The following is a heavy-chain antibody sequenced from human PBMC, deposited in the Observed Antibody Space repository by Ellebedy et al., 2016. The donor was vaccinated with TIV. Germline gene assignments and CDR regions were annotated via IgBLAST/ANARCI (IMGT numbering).Heavy chain of an antibody. D-gene: IGHD2-8*01. CDR2: IYYNGRT. Sequence: MPSETLSLTCNVSGGSVDSRGFYWGWLRQPPGKGLEWIGSIYYNGRTYYNPSLQSRVTMSVDTSKNHFSLKLNSVTAADTAVYYCARLNGLNWFDPWGQGTLVTVSS. CDR1: GGSVDSRGFY. V-gene: IGHV4-39*02. CDR3: ARLNGLNWFDP. J-gene: IGHJ5*02.